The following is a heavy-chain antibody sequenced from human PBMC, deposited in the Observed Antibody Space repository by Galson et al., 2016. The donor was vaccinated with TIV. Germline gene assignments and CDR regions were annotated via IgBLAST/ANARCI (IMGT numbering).Heavy chain of an antibody. CDR3: ARRNWGNWLDP. V-gene: IGHV1-2*02. CDR2: LNPDSGAT. CDR1: GYTFTGFY. J-gene: IGHJ5*02. Sequence: SVKVSCKASGYTFTGFYIHWIRRAPGQGLEWMGWLNPDSGATDYAQNFQGRVTMTRDTSISTAYMELSRLMSVDTAVYYCARRNWGNWLDPWGQGTLVTVSS. D-gene: IGHD3-16*01.